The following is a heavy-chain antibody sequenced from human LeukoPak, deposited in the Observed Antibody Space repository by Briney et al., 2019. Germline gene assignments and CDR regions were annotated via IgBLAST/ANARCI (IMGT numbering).Heavy chain of an antibody. CDR1: GYTFTGYY. Sequence: GASVKVSCKASGYTFTGYYMHWVRQAPGQGLEWMGWINPNSGGTNYAQKFQGRVTMTRDTSISTAYMELSRLRSDDTAVYYCARGVSYGYSHSWFDPWGQGTLVTVSS. V-gene: IGHV1-2*02. CDR3: ARGVSYGYSHSWFDP. J-gene: IGHJ5*02. CDR2: INPNSGGT. D-gene: IGHD5-18*01.